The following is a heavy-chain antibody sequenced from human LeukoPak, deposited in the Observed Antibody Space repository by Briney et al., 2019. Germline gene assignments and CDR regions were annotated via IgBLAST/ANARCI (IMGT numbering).Heavy chain of an antibody. CDR2: IFYSGST. Sequence: SETLSLTCTVSSGSISTSNYYWGWVRQPPGKALEWIGNIFYSGSTYYSPSLKSRVTISLDTSKNQFSLKLSSVTAADTAVYYCARVGVGATNAFDIWGQGTMVTVSS. CDR3: ARVGVGATNAFDI. D-gene: IGHD1-26*01. CDR1: SGSISTSNYY. J-gene: IGHJ3*02. V-gene: IGHV4-39*07.